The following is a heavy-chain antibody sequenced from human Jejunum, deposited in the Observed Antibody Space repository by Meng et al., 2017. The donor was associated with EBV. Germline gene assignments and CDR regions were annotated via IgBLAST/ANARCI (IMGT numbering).Heavy chain of an antibody. D-gene: IGHD4-17*01. CDR3: ARAGGDYEDY. CDR2: TVPIFGTT. V-gene: IGHV1-69*15. Sequence: QEQLGQSGGEVNKPGSSVKGSCKASGDRFGTYSVSWVRQAPGQGLEWMGNTVPIFGTTSYAQKFQGRVTITADESTRTAFMELRNLRSEDSAMYYCARAGGDYEDYWGQGTLVTVSS. CDR1: GDRFGTYS. J-gene: IGHJ4*02.